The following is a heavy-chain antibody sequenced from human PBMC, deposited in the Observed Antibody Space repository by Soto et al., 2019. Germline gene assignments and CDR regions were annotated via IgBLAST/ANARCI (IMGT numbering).Heavy chain of an antibody. CDR1: GFTFSRYI. CDR3: ARESEDLTSNFDY. J-gene: IGHJ4*02. V-gene: IGHV3-21*01. CDR2: ISSTTNYI. Sequence: GGSLRLSCAASGFTFSRYIMNWVRQSPGKGLEWVSSISSTTNYIYYADSMKGRFTVSRDNAKNSVYLDMNSLSAEDTAVYYCARESEDLTSNFDYWGQGTLVTVSS.